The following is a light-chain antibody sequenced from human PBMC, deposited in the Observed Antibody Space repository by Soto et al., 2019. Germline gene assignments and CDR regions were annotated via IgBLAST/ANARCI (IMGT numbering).Light chain of an antibody. CDR3: SAYTARSTLV. CDR2: EVR. J-gene: IGLJ3*02. CDR1: MRDVGAYNL. Sequence: QSVLTQPASVSGSAGQSITISCSGTMRDVGAYNLVSWYQQHPGTAPKLIIYEVRNRPSGISSRFSGSRSGNTASLTISGLQREDEGDYYCSAYTARSTLVFGGGTKVTVL. V-gene: IGLV2-14*01.